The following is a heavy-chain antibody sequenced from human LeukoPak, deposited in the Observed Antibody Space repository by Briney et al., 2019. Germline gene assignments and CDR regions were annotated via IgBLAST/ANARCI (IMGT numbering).Heavy chain of an antibody. D-gene: IGHD1-26*01. J-gene: IGHJ4*02. Sequence: PGGSLRLSCAASGFTFSDYFMSWIRQAPGKGLEWVSAISGSGGSTYYADSVKGRFTISRGNSKNTLYLQMNSLRAEDTAVYYCAKRRLYTSGSYVLGYWGQGTLVTVSS. CDR3: AKRRLYTSGSYVLGY. CDR2: ISGSGGST. V-gene: IGHV3-23*01. CDR1: GFTFSDYF.